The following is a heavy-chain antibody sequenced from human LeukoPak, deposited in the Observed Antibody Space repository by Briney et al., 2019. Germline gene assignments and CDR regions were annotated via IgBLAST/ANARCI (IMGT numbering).Heavy chain of an antibody. D-gene: IGHD3-22*01. CDR3: ARTYFYDSSGHFDC. Sequence: ASVKVSCKASGYTFTNYYVHWVRQAPRQGLEWMGRINPDSGDTNYAQKFQGRVTMTTDTSISTAYLELSSLRSDDTAMYYCARTYFYDSSGHFDCWGQGTLVTVSS. CDR2: INPDSGDT. V-gene: IGHV1-2*06. J-gene: IGHJ4*02. CDR1: GYTFTNYY.